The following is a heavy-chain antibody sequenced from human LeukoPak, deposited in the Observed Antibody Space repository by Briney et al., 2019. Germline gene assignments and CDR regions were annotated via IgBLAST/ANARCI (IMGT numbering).Heavy chain of an antibody. D-gene: IGHD6-6*01. J-gene: IGHJ4*02. CDR1: GFTFSDHY. CDR2: TRNKANSYTT. V-gene: IGHV3-72*01. CDR3: ASEGSSSSLDY. Sequence: PGGSLRLSCAASGFTFSDHYMDWVRQAPGKGLEWVGRTRNKANSYTTEYAASVKGRLTISRDDSKNSLYLQMNSLKTEDTAVYYCASEGSSSSLDYWGQGTLVTVSS.